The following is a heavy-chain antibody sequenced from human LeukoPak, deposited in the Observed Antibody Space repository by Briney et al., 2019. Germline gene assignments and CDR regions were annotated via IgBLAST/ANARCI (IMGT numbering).Heavy chain of an antibody. V-gene: IGHV3-23*01. CDR1: GFTFSSYA. CDR2: ISHSAGSR. J-gene: IGHJ4*02. CDR3: ARDRGGSDYYDSSGYFPYFDY. D-gene: IGHD3-22*01. Sequence: GGSLRLSCAASGFTFSSYAMSWVRQAPGKGLEWVSAISHSAGSREYADSVKGRFTVSRDNSRYTLYLQMNSLRAEDTAVYYCARDRGGSDYYDSSGYFPYFDYWGQGTLVTVSS.